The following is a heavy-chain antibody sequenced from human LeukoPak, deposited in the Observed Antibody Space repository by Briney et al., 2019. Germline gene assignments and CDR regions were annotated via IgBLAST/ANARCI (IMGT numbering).Heavy chain of an antibody. D-gene: IGHD2-21*02. CDR1: GFTFSSYS. Sequence: GGSLRLSCAASGFTFSSYSMNWVRQAPGKGLEWVSSISSSSSYIYYADSVKGRFTISRDNAKNSLYLQMDSLRAEDTAVYYCARWTYCGGDCYSPYYFDYWGQGTLVTVSS. CDR3: ARWTYCGGDCYSPYYFDY. V-gene: IGHV3-21*01. CDR2: ISSSSSYI. J-gene: IGHJ4*02.